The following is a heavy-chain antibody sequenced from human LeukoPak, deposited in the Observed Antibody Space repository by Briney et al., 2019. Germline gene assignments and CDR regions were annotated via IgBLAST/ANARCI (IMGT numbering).Heavy chain of an antibody. CDR1: GYTFTGYY. CDR3: ARSRGYYDSSGYFDY. Sequence: ASVKVSCKASGYTFTGYYMHWVRQAPGQGLEWMGWINPNSGGTNYAQKFQGWVTMTRDTSISTAYMELSRLRSDDTAVYYCARSRGYYDSSGYFDYWGQGTLVTVSS. CDR2: INPNSGGT. J-gene: IGHJ4*02. V-gene: IGHV1-2*04. D-gene: IGHD3-22*01.